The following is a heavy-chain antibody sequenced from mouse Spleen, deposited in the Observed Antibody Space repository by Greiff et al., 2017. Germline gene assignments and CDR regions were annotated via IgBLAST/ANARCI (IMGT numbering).Heavy chain of an antibody. V-gene: IGHV5-9*04. J-gene: IGHJ2*01. CDR2: ISSGGGNT. CDR1: GFTFSSYA. D-gene: IGHD3-1*01. Sequence: EVKLMESGGGLVKLGGSLKLSCAASGFTFSSYAMSWVRQTPEKRLEWVATISSGGGNTYYPDSVKGRFTISRDNAKNTLYLQMSSLKSEDTAMYYCARHPLRSYYFDYWGQGTTLTVSS. CDR3: ARHPLRSYYFDY.